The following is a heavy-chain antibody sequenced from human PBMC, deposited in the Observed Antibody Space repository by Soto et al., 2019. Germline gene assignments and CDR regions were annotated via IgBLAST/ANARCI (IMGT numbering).Heavy chain of an antibody. V-gene: IGHV3-30*18. CDR2: ISYDGSNK. Sequence: GGSLRLSCAASGFTFSSYGMHWVRQAPGKGLEWVAVISYDGSNKYYADSVKGRFTISRDNSKNTLYLQMNSLRAEDTAVYYCAKDHRTYSSGRGAIDYWGQGTLVTVSS. CDR1: GFTFSSYG. CDR3: AKDHRTYSSGRGAIDY. D-gene: IGHD6-19*01. J-gene: IGHJ4*02.